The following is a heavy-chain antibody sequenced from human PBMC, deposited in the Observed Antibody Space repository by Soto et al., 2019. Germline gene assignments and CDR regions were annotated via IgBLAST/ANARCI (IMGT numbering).Heavy chain of an antibody. CDR1: GFTFSSYA. CDR3: ATGPHKMTLRDY. V-gene: IGHV3-23*01. CDR2: ISGSGGST. J-gene: IGHJ4*02. D-gene: IGHD2-21*02. Sequence: GGSLRLSCAASGFTFSSYAMSWVRQAPGKGLEWVSAISGSGGSTYYADSVKGRFTISRDNSKNTLYLQMNSLRAEDTAVYYCATGPHKMTLRDYWGQGTLVTVSS.